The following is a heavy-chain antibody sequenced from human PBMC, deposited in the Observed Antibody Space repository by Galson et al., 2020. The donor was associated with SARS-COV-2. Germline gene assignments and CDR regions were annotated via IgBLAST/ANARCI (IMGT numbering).Heavy chain of an antibody. J-gene: IGHJ2*01. D-gene: IGHD3-16*01. CDR1: SGSLSSASHY. CDR2: IYTSGST. CDR3: ARVIRGAWYFDL. Sequence: SETLSLTCTVSSGSLSSASHYWTWIRQPAGKGLEWIGRIYTSGSTNYNPSLKSRVTMSVDTSKSQFSLKLTSVTAADTAVYYCARVIRGAWYFDLWGRGTLVTDSS. V-gene: IGHV4-61*02.